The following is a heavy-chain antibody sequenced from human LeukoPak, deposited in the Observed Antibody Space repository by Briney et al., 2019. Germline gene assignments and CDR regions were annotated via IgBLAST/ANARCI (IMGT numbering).Heavy chain of an antibody. CDR1: GGTFSDYS. CDR2: IIPIAGVA. Sequence: SVKVSCKASGGTFSDYSISWVRQAPGQGLEWMGMIIPIAGVAKFAQQFQGRLTITGDKSTGTANMELSSLRSEDTALYYCARAESAAAGTSLNFDYWGQGTLVTVSS. CDR3: ARAESAAAGTSLNFDY. V-gene: IGHV1-69*04. J-gene: IGHJ4*02. D-gene: IGHD6-13*01.